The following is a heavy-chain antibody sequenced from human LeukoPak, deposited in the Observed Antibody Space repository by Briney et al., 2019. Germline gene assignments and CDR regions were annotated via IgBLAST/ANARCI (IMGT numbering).Heavy chain of an antibody. Sequence: GGSLRLSCAASGFTFSNAWMSWVRQAPGKGLEWVGRIKSKTDGGTTDYAAPVKGRFTISRDDSKNTLYLQMNSLKTEDTAVYYYTTGRPGGIVVVPSGLWGQGTLVTVSS. CDR2: IKSKTDGGTT. V-gene: IGHV3-15*01. CDR1: GFTFSNAW. D-gene: IGHD2-2*01. J-gene: IGHJ4*02. CDR3: TTGRPGGIVVVPSGL.